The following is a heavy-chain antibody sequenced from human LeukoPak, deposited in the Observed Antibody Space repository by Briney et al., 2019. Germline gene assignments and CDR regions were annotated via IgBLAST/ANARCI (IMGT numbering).Heavy chain of an antibody. CDR2: ISSSSSSI. CDR3: ARELVTSSY. CDR1: GFTFSTYS. V-gene: IGHV3-21*01. J-gene: IGHJ4*02. D-gene: IGHD4-23*01. Sequence: GGSLRLSCAASGFTFSTYSLNWVRQAPGKGLEWVSSISSSSSSIYYADSVKGRFTISRDNAKDSLYLQMNSLRAEDTAVYYCARELVTSSYWGQGTLVTVSS.